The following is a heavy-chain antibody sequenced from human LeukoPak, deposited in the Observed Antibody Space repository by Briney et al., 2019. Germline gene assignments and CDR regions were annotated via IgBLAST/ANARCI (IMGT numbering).Heavy chain of an antibody. CDR3: AKAGYSYGYNWFDP. D-gene: IGHD5-18*01. Sequence: GGSLRLSCAASGFTFSGYAMSWVRPAPGKGLGWVSAIRGRGGRTYYADSVKGRFTITRDNSKNTLNLKMNSLRAEDTAVYYCAKAGYSYGYNWFDPWGQGTLVTVSS. J-gene: IGHJ5*02. CDR1: GFTFSGYA. CDR2: IRGRGGRT. V-gene: IGHV3-23*01.